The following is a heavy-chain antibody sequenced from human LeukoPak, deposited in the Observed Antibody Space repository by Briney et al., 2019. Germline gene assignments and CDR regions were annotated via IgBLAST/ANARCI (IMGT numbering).Heavy chain of an antibody. Sequence: PGGSLRLSCAASGFTFSSYWMSWVRQAPGKGLEWVASINQDESAKFYVDSVKGRFTISRDNSKNTLYLQMNSLRAEDTAVYYCAKLPSGYTLHSWLDPWGQGTLVTVSS. CDR2: INQDESAK. CDR1: GFTFSSYW. CDR3: AKLPSGYTLHSWLDP. V-gene: IGHV3-7*03. D-gene: IGHD5-12*01. J-gene: IGHJ5*02.